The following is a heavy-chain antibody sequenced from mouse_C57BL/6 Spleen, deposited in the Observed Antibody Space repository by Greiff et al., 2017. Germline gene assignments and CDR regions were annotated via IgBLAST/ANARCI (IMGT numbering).Heavy chain of an antibody. D-gene: IGHD2-4*01. V-gene: IGHV1-80*01. CDR3: ASDDYDGGFAY. CDR1: GYAFSSYW. Sequence: QVHVKQSGAELVKPGASVKISCKASGYAFSSYWMNWVKQRPGKGLEWIGQIYPGDGDTNYNGKFKGKATLTEDKSSSTAYMQLSSLTSEDSAVYCCASDDYDGGFAYWGQGTLVTVSA. J-gene: IGHJ3*01. CDR2: IYPGDGDT.